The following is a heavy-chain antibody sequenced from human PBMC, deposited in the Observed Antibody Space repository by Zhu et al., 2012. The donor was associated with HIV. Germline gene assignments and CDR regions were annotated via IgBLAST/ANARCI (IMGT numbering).Heavy chain of an antibody. CDR3: ARALSSGYYFNWFDP. CDR1: GGSISSYY. D-gene: IGHD3-22*01. Sequence: QVQLQESGPGLVKPSETLSLTCTVSGGSISSYYWSWIRQPPGKGLEWIGYIYYSGSTNYNPSLKSRVTISVDTSKNQFSLKLSSVTAADTAVYYCARALSSGYYFNWFDPGAREPWSPSPQ. V-gene: IGHV4-59*01. CDR2: IYYSGST. J-gene: IGHJ5*02.